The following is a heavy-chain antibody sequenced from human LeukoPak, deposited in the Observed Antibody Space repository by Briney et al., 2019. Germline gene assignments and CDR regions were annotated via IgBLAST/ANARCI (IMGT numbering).Heavy chain of an antibody. D-gene: IGHD4-11*01. V-gene: IGHV4-39*07. CDR2: IYYSGST. CDR3: ARDNGIAYNDYHDAFDV. J-gene: IGHJ3*01. CDR1: GGSISSSSYY. Sequence: PSETLSLTCTVSGGSISSSSYYWGWIRQPPGKGLEWIGSIYYSGSTYFNPSLRSRVTISVDTSKNQFSLKVNSVTAADTAMYYCARDNGIAYNDYHDAFDVWGQGTMVTVSS.